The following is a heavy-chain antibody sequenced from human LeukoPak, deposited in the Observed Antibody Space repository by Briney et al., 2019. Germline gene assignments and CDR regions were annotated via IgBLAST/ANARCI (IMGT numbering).Heavy chain of an antibody. D-gene: IGHD6-13*01. Sequence: PSETLSLTCAVYGGSFSGYYWSWIRQPPGKGLEWIGEINHSGSTNCNPSLKSRVTISVDTSKNQFSLKLSSVTAADTAVYYCARGYSSSWSKVLDYWGQGTLVTVSS. CDR3: ARGYSSSWSKVLDY. V-gene: IGHV4-34*01. CDR1: GGSFSGYY. CDR2: INHSGST. J-gene: IGHJ4*02.